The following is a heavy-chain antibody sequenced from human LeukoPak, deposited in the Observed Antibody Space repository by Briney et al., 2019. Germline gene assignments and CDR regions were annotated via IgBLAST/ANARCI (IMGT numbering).Heavy chain of an antibody. J-gene: IGHJ6*03. CDR3: ARDRSQGFLEWLPPSVESYMDV. Sequence: SETLSLTCTVSGGSISSYYWSWIRQPAGKGLEWIGRIYTSGSTNYNPSLKSRVTMSVDTSKNQFSLKLSSVTAADTAVYYCARDRSQGFLEWLPPSVESYMDVWGKGTTVTVSS. D-gene: IGHD3-3*01. V-gene: IGHV4-4*07. CDR2: IYTSGST. CDR1: GGSISSYY.